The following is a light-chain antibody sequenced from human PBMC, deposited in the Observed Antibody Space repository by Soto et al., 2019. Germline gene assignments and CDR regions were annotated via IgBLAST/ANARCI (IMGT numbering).Light chain of an antibody. V-gene: IGKV3-15*01. CDR3: QQYNNLPPE. J-gene: IGKJ1*01. CDR2: GAS. Sequence: EKMMTQSPATLSVSPGERATLSCRASQSVSSGLAWYQQKPGQVPRLLIYGASTRATGIPARFSGSGSGTEFTLTISSLQSEDFAIYYCQQYNNLPPEFGQGTKVEIK. CDR1: QSVSSG.